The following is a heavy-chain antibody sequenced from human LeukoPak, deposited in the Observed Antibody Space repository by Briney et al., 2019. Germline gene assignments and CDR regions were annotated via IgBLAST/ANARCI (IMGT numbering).Heavy chain of an antibody. D-gene: IGHD3-9*01. CDR1: GFTFSSYA. Sequence: GGSLRLSCAASGFTFSSYAMHWVRQAPGKGLEWVAVISYDGSNKYYADSVKGRFTISRDNSKNTLNLQMNSLRAEDTAVYYCAREILRYFDWFYGMDVWGQGTTVTVSS. V-gene: IGHV3-30-3*01. CDR2: ISYDGSNK. CDR3: AREILRYFDWFYGMDV. J-gene: IGHJ6*02.